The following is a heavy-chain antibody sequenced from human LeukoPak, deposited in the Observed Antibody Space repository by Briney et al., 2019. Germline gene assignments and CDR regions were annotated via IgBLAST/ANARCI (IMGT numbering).Heavy chain of an antibody. CDR2: IWYDGSNK. CDR1: GFTFSSYG. Sequence: GGSLRLSCAASGFTFSSYGMHWVRQAPGKGLEWVAVIWYDGSNKYYADSVKGRFTISRDNSKNTLYLQMNSLRAEDTAVYYCARGAPTIFDYYSDYWGQGTLVTVSS. D-gene: IGHD3-9*01. CDR3: ARGAPTIFDYYSDY. J-gene: IGHJ4*02. V-gene: IGHV3-33*01.